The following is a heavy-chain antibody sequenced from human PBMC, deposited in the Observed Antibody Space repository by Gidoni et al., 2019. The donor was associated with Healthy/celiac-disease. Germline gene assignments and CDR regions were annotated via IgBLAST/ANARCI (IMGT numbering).Heavy chain of an antibody. CDR3: AKSRDFWSGYYSR. D-gene: IGHD3-3*01. V-gene: IGHV3-23*01. Sequence: EVQLLESGGGLVQPGGSLRLSCAASGFTFSSYAMSWVRQAPGKGLEWVSAISGSGGSTYYADSVKGRFTIFRDNSKNTLYLQMNSLRAEDTAVYYCAKSRDFWSGYYSRWGQGTLVTVSS. J-gene: IGHJ4*02. CDR1: GFTFSSYA. CDR2: ISGSGGST.